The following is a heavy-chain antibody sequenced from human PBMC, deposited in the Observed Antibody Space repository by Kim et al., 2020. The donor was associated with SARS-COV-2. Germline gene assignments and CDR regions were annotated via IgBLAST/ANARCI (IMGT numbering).Heavy chain of an antibody. J-gene: IGHJ2*01. D-gene: IGHD3-10*01. Sequence: SETLSLTCTVSGGSISSSSYYWGWIRQPPGKGLEWIGSIYYSGSTYYNPSLKSRVTISVDTSKNQFSLKLSSVTAADTAVYYCARPQRPGPPGSITMVRGVSARAGWYFDLWGRGTLVTVSS. CDR3: ARPQRPGPPGSITMVRGVSARAGWYFDL. CDR2: IYYSGST. CDR1: GGSISSSSYY. V-gene: IGHV4-39*01.